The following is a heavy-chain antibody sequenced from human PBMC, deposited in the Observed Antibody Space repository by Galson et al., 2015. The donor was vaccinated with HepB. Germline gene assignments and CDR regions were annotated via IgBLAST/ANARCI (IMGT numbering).Heavy chain of an antibody. J-gene: IGHJ4*02. D-gene: IGHD6-13*01. CDR2: IKQDGSEQ. Sequence: SLRLSCAASGFTFSGYWMSWVRQAPGKGLEWVANIKQDGSEQYYVDSVKGRFTVSRDNAKISLYLQMNSLRAEDTAVYYCVRASSPGISWYKGIFDYWGQGTPVTVSS. CDR1: GFTFSGYW. CDR3: VRASSPGISWYKGIFDY. V-gene: IGHV3-7*03.